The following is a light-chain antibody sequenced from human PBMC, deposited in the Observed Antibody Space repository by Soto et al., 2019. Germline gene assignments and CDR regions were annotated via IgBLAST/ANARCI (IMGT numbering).Light chain of an antibody. Sequence: IQMAQSPSTPSGSLRDRVTLPFRASQTISSWLAWYQQKPGKAPKLLIYKASTLKSGVPSRFSGSGSGTEFTLTISSLQPDDFATYYCQHYNSYSEAFGQGTKVDIK. CDR1: QTISSW. V-gene: IGKV1-5*03. CDR2: KAS. CDR3: QHYNSYSEA. J-gene: IGKJ1*01.